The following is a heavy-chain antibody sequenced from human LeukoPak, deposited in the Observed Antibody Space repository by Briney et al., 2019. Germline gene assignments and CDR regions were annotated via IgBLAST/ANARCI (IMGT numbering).Heavy chain of an antibody. CDR2: ISGIGGGT. D-gene: IGHD3-22*01. CDR3: AKRGVVIRVILVGFHKEAYYFDS. Sequence: GGSLRLSCAVSGITLSNYGMSWVRQAPGQGLEWIAGISGIGGGTNYADSVKGRFTISRDNPKNTLFLQMNSLRAEDTAVYFCAKRGVVIRVILVGFHKEAYYFDSWGQGALVTVSS. V-gene: IGHV3-23*01. CDR1: GITLSNYG. J-gene: IGHJ4*02.